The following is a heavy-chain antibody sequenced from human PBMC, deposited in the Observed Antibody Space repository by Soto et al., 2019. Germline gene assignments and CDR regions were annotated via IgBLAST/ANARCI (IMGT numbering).Heavy chain of an antibody. V-gene: IGHV3-33*01. CDR1: GFTFSSYG. CDR2: IWYDGSNK. Sequence: GGSLRLSCAASGFTFSSYGMHWVRQAPGKGLEWVAVIWYDGSNKYYADSVKGRFTISRDNSKNTLYLQMNSLRAEDTAVYYCARDSTDITGTTSIFDYWGQGTLVTVSS. D-gene: IGHD1-7*01. J-gene: IGHJ4*02. CDR3: ARDSTDITGTTSIFDY.